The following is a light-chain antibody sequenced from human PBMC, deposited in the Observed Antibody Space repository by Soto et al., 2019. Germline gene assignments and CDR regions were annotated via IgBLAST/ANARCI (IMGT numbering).Light chain of an antibody. CDR2: KAS. CDR3: QHYNSYSEA. V-gene: IGKV1-5*03. J-gene: IGKJ1*01. CDR1: QGISSS. Sequence: IQLTQSPSSLSASVGDRVTTTCRASQGISSSLAWYQQQPGKAPKLLIYKASTLKSGVPSRFSGSGSGTEFTLTITSMQTHDFANYYCQHYNSYSEAFGQGTKVDIK.